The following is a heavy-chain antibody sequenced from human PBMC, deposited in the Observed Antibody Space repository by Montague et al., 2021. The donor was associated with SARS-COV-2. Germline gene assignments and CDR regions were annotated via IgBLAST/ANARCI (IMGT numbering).Heavy chain of an antibody. CDR2: VNHSGST. J-gene: IGHJ4*02. Sequence: SETLSLTCAVYGGSFSGYYWSWIRQPPGKGLEWIGEVNHSGSTNYNPSLKSRVTISVDTSKNQFSLKMNSVTAADTAVYYCARDRGSRLPSFFDYWGQGILVTVSS. D-gene: IGHD6-19*01. V-gene: IGHV4-34*01. CDR1: GGSFSGYY. CDR3: ARDRGSRLPSFFDY.